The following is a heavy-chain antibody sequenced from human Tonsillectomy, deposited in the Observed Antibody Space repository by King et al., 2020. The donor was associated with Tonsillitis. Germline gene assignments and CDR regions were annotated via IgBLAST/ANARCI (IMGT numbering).Heavy chain of an antibody. Sequence: QLQESGPGLVKPSETLSLTCTVSGGSISSYYWSWIRQPPGKGLEWIGYIHHSGNTNYNPSLKSRVTISADMSKNQFSLRQLSLKLTSVTAADTAVYYCAGAPETVAAWGSWFDPWGQGTLVTVSS. CDR1: GGSISSYY. J-gene: IGHJ5*02. CDR3: AGAPETVAAWGSWFDP. V-gene: IGHV4-59*01. D-gene: IGHD6-19*01. CDR2: IHHSGNT.